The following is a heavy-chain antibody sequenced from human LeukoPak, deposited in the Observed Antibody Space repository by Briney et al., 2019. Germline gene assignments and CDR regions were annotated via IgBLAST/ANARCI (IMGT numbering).Heavy chain of an antibody. J-gene: IGHJ4*02. CDR3: ATHTFGDYSFAF. CDR1: GFNFANYW. Sequence: GESLKISCKASGFNFANYWIAWVRHMPGKGLEWMGIIYPDDSDTRYSPSFEGQVTISADKSISTAYLQRSSLTASDTAKYYCATHTFGDYSFAFWGQATLVIVSS. CDR2: IYPDDSDT. V-gene: IGHV5-51*01. D-gene: IGHD4-17*01.